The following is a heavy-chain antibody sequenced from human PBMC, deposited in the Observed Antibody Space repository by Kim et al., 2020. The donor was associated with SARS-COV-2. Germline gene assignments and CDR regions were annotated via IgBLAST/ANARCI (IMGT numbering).Heavy chain of an antibody. V-gene: IGHV4-34*01. CDR2: INHSGST. Sequence: SETLSLTCAVYGGSFSGYYWSWIRQPPGKGLEWIGEINHSGSTNYNPSLKSRVTISVDTSKNQFSLKLSSVTAADTAVYYCARGARDTIFGGVIDVDYY. CDR3: ARGARDTIFGGVIDVDYY. CDR1: GGSFSGYY. D-gene: IGHD3-3*01. J-gene: IGHJ6*01.